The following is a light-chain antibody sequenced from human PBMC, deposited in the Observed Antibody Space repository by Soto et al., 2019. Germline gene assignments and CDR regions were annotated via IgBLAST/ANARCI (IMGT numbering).Light chain of an antibody. CDR1: SSDVGGYDY. CDR3: CSYEGSYTSM. Sequence: QSVLTQPRSVSGSPGHSVTISCTGTSSDVGGYDYVSWYQQHPGKAPKLIIYDVTERPSGVPDRFSGSKSGNTASLTISGLQAEDEADYYCCSYEGSYTSMFGGGTKLTVL. CDR2: DVT. V-gene: IGLV2-11*01. J-gene: IGLJ3*02.